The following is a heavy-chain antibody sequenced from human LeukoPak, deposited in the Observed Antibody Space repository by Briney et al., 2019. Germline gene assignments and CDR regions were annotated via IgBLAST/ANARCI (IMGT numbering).Heavy chain of an antibody. D-gene: IGHD2-15*01. J-gene: IGHJ1*01. V-gene: IGHV3-21*01. Sequence: PGGSLRLSCAASGFTFSSYSMSWVRQTPGKGLEWVSSINSGGSSIYYADSVKGRFTFSRDNAKNSLYLQMNSLRAEDTAVYYCARLDLGYCSGGSCYNFFPHWGQGTLVTVSS. CDR2: INSGGSSI. CDR3: ARLDLGYCSGGSCYNFFPH. CDR1: GFTFSSYS.